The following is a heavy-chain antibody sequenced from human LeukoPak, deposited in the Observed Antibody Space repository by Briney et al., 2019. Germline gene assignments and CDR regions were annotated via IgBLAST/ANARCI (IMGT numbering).Heavy chain of an antibody. CDR1: GFTFSSYG. D-gene: IGHD6-6*01. V-gene: IGHV3-33*01. J-gene: IGHJ4*02. CDR2: IWYDGSNK. Sequence: GGSLRLSCAASGFTFSSYGMHWVRQAPGKGLEWVAVIWYDGSNKYYADSVKGRFTISRDNSKNTLYLQMNSLRAEDTAVYYCARDRSSSSTTFDYWGQGTLVTVSS. CDR3: ARDRSSSSTTFDY.